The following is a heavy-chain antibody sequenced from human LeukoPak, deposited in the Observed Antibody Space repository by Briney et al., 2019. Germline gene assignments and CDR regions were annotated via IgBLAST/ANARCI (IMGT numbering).Heavy chain of an antibody. CDR1: GVSISSSNSY. CDR2: IYYSGNT. V-gene: IGHV4-39*01. D-gene: IGHD1-14*01. J-gene: IGHJ5*02. CDR3: ARHHHGSNWFDP. Sequence: SETLSLTCTVSGVSISSSNSYWGWIRQPPGKGLEWIGSIYYSGNTYYNASLKSRVTISVDTSKNQFSLKLSSVTAADTAVYYCARHHHGSNWFDPWGQGTLVTVSS.